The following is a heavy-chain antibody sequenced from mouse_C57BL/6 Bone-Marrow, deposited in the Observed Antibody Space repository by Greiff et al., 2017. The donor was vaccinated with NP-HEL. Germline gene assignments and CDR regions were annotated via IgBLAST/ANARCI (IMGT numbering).Heavy chain of an antibody. CDR1: GYAFTNYL. J-gene: IGHJ2*01. V-gene: IGHV1-54*01. CDR3: ARSPLLRGY. CDR2: INPGSGGT. D-gene: IGHD1-1*01. Sequence: QVQLQQSGAELVRPGTSVKVSCKASGYAFTNYLIEWVKQRPGQGLEWIGVINPGSGGTNYNEKFKGKATLTADKSSSTAYMQLSSLTSEDSAVYFCARSPLLRGYWGQGTTLTVSS.